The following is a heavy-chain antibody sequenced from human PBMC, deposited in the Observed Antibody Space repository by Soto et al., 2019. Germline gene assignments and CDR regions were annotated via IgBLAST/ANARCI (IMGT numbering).Heavy chain of an antibody. CDR2: IDPSGGST. Sequence: ASVKVSCKASGYKFTSYDMHWLRHAPGQGLDWMGVIDPSGGSTSYAQSFQGRVTLTRDASTSTVYMELSSLRSDDTALYYCARDRGRAAAGEYFYYGMDVWGQGSTVTVSS. D-gene: IGHD6-13*01. V-gene: IGHV1-46*01. CDR3: ARDRGRAAAGEYFYYGMDV. J-gene: IGHJ6*02. CDR1: GYKFTSYD.